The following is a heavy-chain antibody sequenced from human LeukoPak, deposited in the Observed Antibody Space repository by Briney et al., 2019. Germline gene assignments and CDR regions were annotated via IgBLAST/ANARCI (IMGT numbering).Heavy chain of an antibody. Sequence: GGSLRLSCAASGFSFSSYVMNGFRQALGKGLEWISYISSNAGTNYYAASVKGQFTNAKDNAKNSLYLQMNSLGAEDSAGYYCVRKTVGAKNWFDPWGQGTLVTVSS. J-gene: IGHJ5*02. CDR3: VRKTVGAKNWFDP. D-gene: IGHD1-26*01. CDR1: GFSFSSYV. V-gene: IGHV3-48*03. CDR2: ISSNAGTN.